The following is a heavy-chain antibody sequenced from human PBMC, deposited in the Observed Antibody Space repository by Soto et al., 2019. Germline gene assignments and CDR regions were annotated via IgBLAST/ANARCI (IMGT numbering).Heavy chain of an antibody. CDR1: GGIFKMYW. CDR2: IYNDGTYS. Sequence: GSLRLSYAASGGIFKMYWMHWVRQSPGKGLVWISRIYNDGTYSDYADSVRGRFTISRDNVNDTLYLQMNNLRAEDSGLYYCTRGPRPISTGTGAYWGQGTQVTAPQ. D-gene: IGHD3-10*01. J-gene: IGHJ4*02. CDR3: TRGPRPISTGTGAY. V-gene: IGHV3-74*01.